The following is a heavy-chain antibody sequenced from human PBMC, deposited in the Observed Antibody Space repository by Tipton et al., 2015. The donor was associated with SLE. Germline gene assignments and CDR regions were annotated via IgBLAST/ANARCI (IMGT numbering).Heavy chain of an antibody. CDR1: GGSFSGYY. CDR2: INHSGST. Sequence: LRLSCAVYGGSFSGYYWSWIRQPPGKGLEWIGEINHSGSTNYNPSLKSRVTISVDTSKNQFSLKLSSVTAADTAVYYCARAVEQWLVPFDYWGQGTLVTVSS. V-gene: IGHV4-34*01. J-gene: IGHJ4*02. CDR3: ARAVEQWLVPFDY. D-gene: IGHD6-19*01.